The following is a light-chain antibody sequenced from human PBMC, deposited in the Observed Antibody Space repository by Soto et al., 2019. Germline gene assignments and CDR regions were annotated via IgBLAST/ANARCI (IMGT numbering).Light chain of an antibody. J-gene: IGLJ2*01. V-gene: IGLV1-47*01. CDR3: AAWDDSLSAVV. Sequence: QSVLTQPPSASGTPGQRVTISCSGSSSNIGSNYVYWYQQLPGTTPKLLIYRNNQRSSGVPDRFSGSKSGNSASLAISGLRSEDEADYYCAAWDDSLSAVVFGGGTQLTVL. CDR2: RNN. CDR1: SSNIGSNY.